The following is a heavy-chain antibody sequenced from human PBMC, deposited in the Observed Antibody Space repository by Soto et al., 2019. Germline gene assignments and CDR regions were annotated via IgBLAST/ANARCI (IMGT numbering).Heavy chain of an antibody. CDR2: INSDGSST. J-gene: IGHJ4*02. D-gene: IGHD2-15*01. CDR3: VRTSLVVAAAAREDY. V-gene: IGHV3-74*01. Sequence: EVQLVESGGGLVQPGGSLRLSCAASGFTFSSYWMHWVRQAPGKGLVWVSRINSDGSSTSYADSVKGRFPIPRDNAKNTLYLQIHSLRAEDTAVYYCVRTSLVVAAAAREDYCCQGTMVTVSS. CDR1: GFTFSSYW.